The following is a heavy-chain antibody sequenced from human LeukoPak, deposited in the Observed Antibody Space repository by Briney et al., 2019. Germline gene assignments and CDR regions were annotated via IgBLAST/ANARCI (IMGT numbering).Heavy chain of an antibody. V-gene: IGHV4-61*08. Sequence: PSETLSLTCTVSGGSISSGGYYWSWIRQHPGKGLEWIGYIYYSGSTNYNPSLKSRVTISVDTSKNQFSLKLSSVTAADTAVYYCASEHDYGGHNAFDIWGQGTMVTVSS. CDR1: GGSISSGGYY. CDR3: ASEHDYGGHNAFDI. D-gene: IGHD4-23*01. CDR2: IYYSGST. J-gene: IGHJ3*02.